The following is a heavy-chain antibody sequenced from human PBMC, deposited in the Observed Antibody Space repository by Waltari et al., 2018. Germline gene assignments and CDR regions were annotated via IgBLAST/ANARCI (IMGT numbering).Heavy chain of an antibody. Sequence: QVQLVQSGAEVKKPGSSVKVSCKASGGTFSSYAISWVRQAPGQGLEWMGIINPSGGSTSYAQKFQGRVTMTRDTSTSTVYMELSSMRSEDTAVYYCATISDSGSPPWGQGTLVTVSS. D-gene: IGHD1-26*01. V-gene: IGHV1-46*03. CDR1: GGTFSSYA. CDR2: INPSGGST. CDR3: ATISDSGSPP. J-gene: IGHJ5*02.